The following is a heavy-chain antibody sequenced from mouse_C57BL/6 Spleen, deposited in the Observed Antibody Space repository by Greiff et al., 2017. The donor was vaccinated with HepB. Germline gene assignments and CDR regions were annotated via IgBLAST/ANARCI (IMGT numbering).Heavy chain of an antibody. D-gene: IGHD2-12*01. CDR1: GFTFSDFY. CDR3: ARDGYYCAMDY. J-gene: IGHJ4*01. Sequence: EVQVVESGGGLVQSGRSLRLSCATSGFTFSDFYMEWVRQAPGKGLEWIAASRNKANDYTTEYSASVKGRFIVSRDTSQSILYLQMNALRAEDTAIYYCARDGYYCAMDYWGQGTSVTVSS. V-gene: IGHV7-1*01. CDR2: SRNKANDYTT.